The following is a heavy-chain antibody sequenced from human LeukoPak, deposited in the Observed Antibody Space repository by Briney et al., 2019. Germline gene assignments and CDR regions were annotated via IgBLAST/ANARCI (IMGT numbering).Heavy chain of an antibody. V-gene: IGHV3-23*01. Sequence: RGSLRLSCAAAGFTFRSYAMSWVRQAPGKGLEWVSAISGSGGSTYYADSVKGRFTISRDNSKNTLYVQMNSLRAEDTAVYYCARVYFDSSGYLGNYWGQGTLVTVSS. CDR3: ARVYFDSSGYLGNY. CDR2: ISGSGGST. D-gene: IGHD3-22*01. J-gene: IGHJ4*02. CDR1: GFTFRSYA.